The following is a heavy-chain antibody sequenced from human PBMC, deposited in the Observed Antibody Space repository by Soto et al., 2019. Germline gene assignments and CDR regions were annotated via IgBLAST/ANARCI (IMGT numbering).Heavy chain of an antibody. Sequence: QVQLVQSGAEVKKPGSSVKVSCKASGGTFSSYTISWVRQAPGQGLEWMGRIIPILGIANYAQKFQGRVTITADKSTSTSYMELSSLRSEDTAVYYCARDGRRSSPHDYYYYGMDVWGHGTTVTVSS. CDR1: GGTFSSYT. CDR3: ARDGRRSSPHDYYYYGMDV. J-gene: IGHJ6*02. D-gene: IGHD1-26*01. CDR2: IIPILGIA. V-gene: IGHV1-69*08.